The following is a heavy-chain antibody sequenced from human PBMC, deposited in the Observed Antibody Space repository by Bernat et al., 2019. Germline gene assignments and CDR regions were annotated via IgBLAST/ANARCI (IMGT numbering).Heavy chain of an antibody. V-gene: IGHV4-61*01. CDR3: ARDNGIVGAAWYFDL. CDR2: VSYRGST. D-gene: IGHD1-26*01. CDR1: GDSVNSGSCY. Sequence: QVQLQESGPGLVKPSETLSLTCTVSGDSVNSGSCYWSWIRQPPGKGLEWIGYVSYRGSTNYNPSLKNRVTISADTSKNQYSLKLSSVTAADTAVYYCARDNGIVGAAWYFDLWGRGTLVSVSS. J-gene: IGHJ2*01.